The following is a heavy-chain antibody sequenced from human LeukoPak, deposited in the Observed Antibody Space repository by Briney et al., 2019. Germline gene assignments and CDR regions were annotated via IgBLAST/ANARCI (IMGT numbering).Heavy chain of an antibody. Sequence: SGPTLVNPTQTLTLTCAFSGFSLSTSGMRVSWIRQPPGKALEWLARIDWDDDKFYSTSLKTRLTISKDTSKNQVVLTMTNMDPVDTATYYCARLNSGTYLDYWGQGTLVTVSS. D-gene: IGHD1-26*01. CDR1: GFSLSTSGMR. CDR2: IDWDDDK. V-gene: IGHV2-70*04. CDR3: ARLNSGTYLDY. J-gene: IGHJ4*02.